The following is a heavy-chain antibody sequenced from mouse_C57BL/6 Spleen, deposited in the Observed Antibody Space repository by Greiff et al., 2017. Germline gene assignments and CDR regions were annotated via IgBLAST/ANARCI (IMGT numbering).Heavy chain of an antibody. CDR3: ARWYYGSSYAMDY. V-gene: IGHV1-78*01. CDR1: GYTFTDHT. Sequence: VKLVESDAELVKPGASVKISCKVSGYTFTDHTIHWMKQRPEQGLEWIGYIYPRDGSTKYNEKFKGKATLTADKSSSTAYMQLNSLTSEDSAVYFCARWYYGSSYAMDYWGQGTSVTVSS. J-gene: IGHJ4*01. D-gene: IGHD1-1*01. CDR2: IYPRDGST.